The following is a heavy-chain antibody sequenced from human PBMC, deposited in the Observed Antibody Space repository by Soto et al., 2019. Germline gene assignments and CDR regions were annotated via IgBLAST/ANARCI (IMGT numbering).Heavy chain of an antibody. CDR3: ARGERGLIVVTFDY. CDR2: IYYSGST. D-gene: IGHD3-22*01. CDR1: VGSISSYY. Sequence: SETLSLTGTVCVGSISSYYWSWILQPPVKGLEWIGYIYYSGSTNYNPSLKSRVTISVDTSKNQLSLKLSSVTAEDTAVYYCARGERGLIVVTFDYWGQGTLV. J-gene: IGHJ4*02. V-gene: IGHV4-59*01.